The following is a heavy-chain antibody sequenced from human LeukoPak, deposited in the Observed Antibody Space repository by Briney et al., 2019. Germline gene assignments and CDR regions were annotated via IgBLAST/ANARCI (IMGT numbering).Heavy chain of an antibody. Sequence: GGSLRLSCAASGFTFSSYWMHWVRQAPGKGLVWVSRINSDGSSTSYADSVKGRFTISRDNAKNTLYLQMNSLRAEDTAAYYCARGGTYYDFWRAMDVWGQGTTVTVSS. V-gene: IGHV3-74*01. CDR1: GFTFSSYW. D-gene: IGHD3-3*01. CDR2: INSDGSST. J-gene: IGHJ6*02. CDR3: ARGGTYYDFWRAMDV.